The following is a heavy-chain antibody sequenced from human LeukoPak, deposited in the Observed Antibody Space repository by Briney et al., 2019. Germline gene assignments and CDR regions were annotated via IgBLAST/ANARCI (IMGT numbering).Heavy chain of an antibody. CDR2: MNPNSGNT. Sequence: ASVKVPCKASGYTFTTYDISWVRQAPGQGLEWMGWMNPNSGNTDYAQKFQGRLTITRNTSISTAYMELSSLRSEDTAVYYCARDSSGWYHWFDPWGQGTLVTVSS. CDR1: GYTFTTYD. J-gene: IGHJ5*02. D-gene: IGHD6-19*01. CDR3: ARDSSGWYHWFDP. V-gene: IGHV1-8*03.